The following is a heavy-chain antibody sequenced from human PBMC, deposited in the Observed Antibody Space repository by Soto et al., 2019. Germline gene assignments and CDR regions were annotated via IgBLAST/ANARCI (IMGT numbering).Heavy chain of an antibody. CDR3: AVHGDYDAFDM. CDR2: INGDGSST. V-gene: IGHV3-74*01. CDR1: GFTFSHYW. J-gene: IGHJ3*02. Sequence: EVQVVESGGGIVQPGGSLRLSCAGSGFTFSHYWMHWVRQAPGEGLVWISRINGDGSSTSYGDSVKGRFTISRDNAKNTRYLHMNTLRPEDTAVYYCAVHGDYDAFDMWGQGTMVTVSS. D-gene: IGHD4-17*01.